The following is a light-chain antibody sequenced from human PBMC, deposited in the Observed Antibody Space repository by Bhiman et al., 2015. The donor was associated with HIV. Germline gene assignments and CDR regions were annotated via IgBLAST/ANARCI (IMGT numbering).Light chain of an antibody. J-gene: IGLJ1*01. CDR1: KLGDRY. CDR2: QDN. Sequence: SYELTQPPSVSVSPGQTASITCSGDKLGDRYVCWYQQKPGQSPVLVIYQDNRRPSGIPERFSASNSGNTATLTISGTQPMDEADYYCCSNAGSYISFYVFGSGTKVSVL. CDR3: CSNAGSYISFYV. V-gene: IGLV3-1*01.